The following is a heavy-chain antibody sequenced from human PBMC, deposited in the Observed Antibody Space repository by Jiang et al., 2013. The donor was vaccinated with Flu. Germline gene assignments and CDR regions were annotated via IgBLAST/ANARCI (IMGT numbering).Heavy chain of an antibody. D-gene: IGHD2-21*02. Sequence: AEVKPPGSSVKVSCKAPGDTFNSYTISWVRQAPGQGLEWMGRIIPFLGIPNYAPNFQGRVTITADESTYTVYMDLSSLRSDDTAVYYCAQAYCGGDCYSGGLAYYAFEYWGQGTLVTVSS. CDR1: GDTFNSYT. CDR2: IIPFLGIP. J-gene: IGHJ4*02. CDR3: AQAYCGGDCYSGGLAYYAFEY. V-gene: IGHV1-69*02.